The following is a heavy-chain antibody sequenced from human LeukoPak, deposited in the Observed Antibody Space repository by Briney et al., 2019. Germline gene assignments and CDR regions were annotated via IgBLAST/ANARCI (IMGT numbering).Heavy chain of an antibody. V-gene: IGHV1-46*01. CDR2: INPSGGST. CDR1: GYTFTSYY. Sequence: ASVKVSCKASGYTFTSYYIHWVRQAPGQGLEWMGIINPSGGSTTYAQMFQGRITMTRDTSTSTVYMELSSLRSDDTAVYYCARTYYGSGSYYSHFDYWGQGTLVTVSS. CDR3: ARTYYGSGSYYSHFDY. J-gene: IGHJ4*02. D-gene: IGHD3-10*01.